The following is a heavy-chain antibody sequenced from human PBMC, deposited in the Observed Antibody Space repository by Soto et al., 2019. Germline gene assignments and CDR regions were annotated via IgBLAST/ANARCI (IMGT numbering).Heavy chain of an antibody. D-gene: IGHD3-16*01. CDR1: GGIRVAHG. CDR2: INWIGGST. J-gene: IGHJ4*02. CDR3: ARHGGTPDLYFDY. V-gene: IGHV3-20*04. Sequence: VVLLRVWRAAAGGIRVAHGGSRVRQTQGKGLEWVSAINWIGGSTNYADSMKDRFTISRDNAKNSLYLQMSSLRAEDTALYYCARHGGTPDLYFDYWGQGTPVTVYS.